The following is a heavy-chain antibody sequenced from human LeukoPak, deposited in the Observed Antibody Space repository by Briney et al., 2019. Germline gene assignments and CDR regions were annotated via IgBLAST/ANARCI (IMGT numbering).Heavy chain of an antibody. CDR2: IYYSGST. D-gene: IGHD6-19*01. CDR1: GGSISSYY. CDR3: ARHGGVGGWSQYYFDY. V-gene: IGHV4-59*08. J-gene: IGHJ4*02. Sequence: ASETLSLTCTVSGGSISSYYWSWIRQPPGKGLEWIGYIYYSGSTNYNPSLKSRVTISVDTSKNQFSLKLSSVTAADTAVYYCARHGGVGGWSQYYFDYWGQGTLVTVSS.